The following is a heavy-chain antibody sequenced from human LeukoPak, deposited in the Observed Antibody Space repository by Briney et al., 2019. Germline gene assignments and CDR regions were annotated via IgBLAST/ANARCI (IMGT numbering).Heavy chain of an antibody. CDR2: ISGSGGST. CDR3: AKLGSGYYRGGLGY. J-gene: IGHJ4*02. D-gene: IGHD3-3*01. V-gene: IGHV3-23*01. Sequence: PGGSLRLSCAASGFTVSSNYMSWVRQAPGKGLEWVSAISGSGGSTYYADSVKGRFTISRDNSKNTLYLQMNSLRAEDTAVYYCAKLGSGYYRGGLGYWGQGTLVTVSS. CDR1: GFTVSSNY.